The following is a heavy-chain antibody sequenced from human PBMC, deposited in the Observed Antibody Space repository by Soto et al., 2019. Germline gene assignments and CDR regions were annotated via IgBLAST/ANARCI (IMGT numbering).Heavy chain of an antibody. CDR3: ARDSLLYYDFWSGYEVNWFDP. V-gene: IGHV7-4-1*01. CDR1: GYTFTSYA. CDR2: INTNTGNP. D-gene: IGHD3-3*01. J-gene: IGHJ5*02. Sequence: ASVKVSCKASGYTFTSYAMNWVRQAPGQGLEWMGWINTNTGNPTYAQGFTGRFVFSLDTSVSTAYLQICSLKAEDTAVYYCARDSLLYYDFWSGYEVNWFDPWGQGTLVTVSS.